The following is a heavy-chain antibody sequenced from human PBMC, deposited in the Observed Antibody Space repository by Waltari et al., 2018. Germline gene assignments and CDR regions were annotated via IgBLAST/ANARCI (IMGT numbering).Heavy chain of an antibody. V-gene: IGHV3-73*01. J-gene: IGHJ4*02. Sequence: EEQMVESGGDLVKPGGSLKLSCAASGSIFSDSAIHWVRQAPGKGLEWVGRIRTKTNNYATAYGASVKGRFTISRDDSRNVAYLQMSSLKTEDTALYYCARHDPLDYWGQGTLVTVSS. CDR2: IRTKTNNYAT. CDR3: ARHDPLDY. CDR1: GSIFSDSA.